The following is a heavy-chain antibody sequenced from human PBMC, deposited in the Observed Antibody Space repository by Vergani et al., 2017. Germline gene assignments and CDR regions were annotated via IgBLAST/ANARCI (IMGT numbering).Heavy chain of an antibody. CDR2: IYYSGST. Sequence: QLQLQESGPGLVKPSETLSLTCTVSGGSISSSSYYWGWIRQPPGKGLEWIGSIYYSGSTNYNPSLKSRVTISVDTSKNQFSLKLSSVTAADTAVYYCARAPDYSWIFDYWGQGTLVTVSS. CDR1: GGSISSSSYY. CDR3: ARAPDYSWIFDY. V-gene: IGHV4-39*07. D-gene: IGHD4-11*01. J-gene: IGHJ4*02.